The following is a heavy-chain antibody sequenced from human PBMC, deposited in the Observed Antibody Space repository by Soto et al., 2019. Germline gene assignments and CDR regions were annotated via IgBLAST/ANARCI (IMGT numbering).Heavy chain of an antibody. J-gene: IGHJ4*02. CDR3: ARRNTAGFLRYFDN. Sequence: QVQLVQSGAEVMQPGSSVKVSCKPSGGTLTNFINYPINWVRQSPGQGLEWMGGIVPNIGTVNYAQKLQGRVTMTADKSTGTGYMELSSLRSDDSALYYCARRNTAGFLRYFDNWGQGTRVTVSS. CDR1: GGTLTNFINYP. CDR2: IVPNIGTV. V-gene: IGHV1-69*06. D-gene: IGHD6-19*01.